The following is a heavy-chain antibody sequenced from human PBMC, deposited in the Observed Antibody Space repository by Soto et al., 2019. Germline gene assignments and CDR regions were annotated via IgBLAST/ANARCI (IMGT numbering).Heavy chain of an antibody. Sequence: ASVRVSCKASWFTFSHHSIHWVRQAPGQSLEWMGWINADNGYTKYSQKFQGRVTIAWDTAATTAYMELRILRSADTALYYCAREASVLIPAAQPSHFDSWGQGNLVTVSS. CDR1: WFTFSHHS. V-gene: IGHV1-3*01. CDR2: INADNGYT. J-gene: IGHJ4*02. CDR3: AREASVLIPAAQPSHFDS. D-gene: IGHD2-2*01.